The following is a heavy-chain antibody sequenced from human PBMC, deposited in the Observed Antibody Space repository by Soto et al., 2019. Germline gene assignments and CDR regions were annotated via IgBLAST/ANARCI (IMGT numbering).Heavy chain of an antibody. V-gene: IGHV3-21*01. Sequence: GGSLRLSCAASGFTFSGYSMNWVRQAPGKGLEWVSSISSSSSYIYYADSVKGRFTISRDNAKNSLYLQMNSLRAEDTAVYYCARAASYYGMDVWGQGTTVTVSS. CDR2: ISSSSSYI. J-gene: IGHJ6*02. CDR1: GFTFSGYS. CDR3: ARAASYYGMDV.